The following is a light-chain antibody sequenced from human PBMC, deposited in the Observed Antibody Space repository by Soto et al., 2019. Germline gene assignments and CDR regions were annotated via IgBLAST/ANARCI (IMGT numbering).Light chain of an antibody. CDR3: QQYGSSRWT. V-gene: IGKV3-20*01. CDR1: QSVSSSH. CDR2: GAS. Sequence: EIVMTQSPATLSLSPGERATLSCRASQSVSSSHLAWYQQKPGQAPRLLIYGASSRATGIPDRFSGSGSGTDFTLTISRLEPEDFAVYYCQQYGSSRWTFGQGTKVDIK. J-gene: IGKJ1*01.